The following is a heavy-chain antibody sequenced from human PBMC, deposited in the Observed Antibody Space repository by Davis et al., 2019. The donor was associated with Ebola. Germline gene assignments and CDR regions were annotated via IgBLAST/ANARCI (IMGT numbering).Heavy chain of an antibody. V-gene: IGHV3-30-3*01. CDR2: ISDHGSNK. J-gene: IGHJ6*03. D-gene: IGHD3-22*01. Sequence: GESLKISCVASGFTFSSYAMHWVRQAPGKGLQWVAVISDHGSNKDYVDSVKGRFTVSRDDSKNTVYLQMNSLRPEDTAVYYCARGREGGYYEGHYYYYYLDVWGKGTTVTVSS. CDR3: ARGREGGYYEGHYYYYYLDV. CDR1: GFTFSSYA.